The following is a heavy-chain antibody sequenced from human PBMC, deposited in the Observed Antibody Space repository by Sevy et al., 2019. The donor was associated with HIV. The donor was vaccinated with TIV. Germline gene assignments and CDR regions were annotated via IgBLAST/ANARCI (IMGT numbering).Heavy chain of an antibody. Sequence: SETLSLTCTVSGDSLSNSGYYWGWIRQPPGKGLEWIGNIYYSGSTHYNPSLKSRVTVSIDTSKNQFSLKLSSVTAADTAVYFCARFPYGDYVDYFDYWGQGTLLTVSS. D-gene: IGHD4-17*01. J-gene: IGHJ4*02. CDR2: IYYSGST. CDR1: GDSLSNSGYY. V-gene: IGHV4-39*01. CDR3: ARFPYGDYVDYFDY.